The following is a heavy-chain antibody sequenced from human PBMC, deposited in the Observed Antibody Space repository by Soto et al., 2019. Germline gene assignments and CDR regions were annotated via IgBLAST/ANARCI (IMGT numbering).Heavy chain of an antibody. V-gene: IGHV1-18*01. CDR1: XYXFTXYX. CDR3: ARGSNDIXY. D-gene: IGHD1-1*01. CDR2: ISAYNGNT. J-gene: IGHJ4*01. Sequence: QVQLVQSGAEVKKXXASVXXXXXXXXYXFTXYXISWVRQAPGQGLEWMGWISAYNGNTNYAQKLQGRVTMTTDTSTSTAYMELRSLRSDDTAVYYCARGSNDIXYWGXGTLVTVSS.